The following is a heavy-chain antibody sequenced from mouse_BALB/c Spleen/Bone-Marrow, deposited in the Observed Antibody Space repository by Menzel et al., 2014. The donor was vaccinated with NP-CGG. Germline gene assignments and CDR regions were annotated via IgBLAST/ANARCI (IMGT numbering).Heavy chain of an antibody. CDR1: GYAFTNYN. J-gene: IGHJ4*01. CDR2: IDLYNGGT. V-gene: IGHV1S135*01. CDR3: ARLGDGYYDALDY. Sequence: EVQLQQSGPELVKPGASVEASCKASGYAFTNYNMYWVKQSHGKSLEWIGYIDLYNGGTSYNKKFKGKATLTVDKSSSTAYMHLNSLTAEDSAVCYCARLGDGYYDALDYWGQGTSVTVSS. D-gene: IGHD2-3*01.